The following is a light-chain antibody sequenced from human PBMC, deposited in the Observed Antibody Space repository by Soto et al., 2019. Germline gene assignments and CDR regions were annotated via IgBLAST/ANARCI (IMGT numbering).Light chain of an antibody. V-gene: IGKV3-20*01. CDR2: DTS. J-gene: IGKJ1*01. Sequence: EIVLTQSPATLSLSPGERATLSCRASQSVSSSYLAWYQQTPGQAPRLLVYDTSYRATGVPDRFSGSGSGTDFTLTITRLAREDFAVYYRQQYGSSPKTFGQGTKVDIK. CDR1: QSVSSSY. CDR3: QQYGSSPKT.